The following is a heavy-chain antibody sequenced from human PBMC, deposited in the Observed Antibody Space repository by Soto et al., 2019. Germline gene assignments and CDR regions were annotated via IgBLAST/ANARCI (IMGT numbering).Heavy chain of an antibody. CDR1: GYTFTSYG. CDR3: ASDLAVDLLYY. V-gene: IGHV1-18*01. CDR2: ISAYNGNT. J-gene: IGHJ4*02. Sequence: ASVKVSCKASGYTFTSYGISWVRQAPGQGLEWMGWISAYNGNTKYAQKPQGRVTMTTDTSTSTAYMELRSLRSEDTAVYYCASDLAVDLLYYWGQRTLVTVSS. D-gene: IGHD2-15*01.